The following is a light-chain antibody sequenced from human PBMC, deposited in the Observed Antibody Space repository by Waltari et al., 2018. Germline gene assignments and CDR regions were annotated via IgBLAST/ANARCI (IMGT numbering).Light chain of an antibody. J-gene: IGLJ2*01. CDR3: QPYDSSLTASL. CDR2: GNT. CDR1: SSTIRAGSD. V-gene: IGLV1-40*01. Sequence: QSGLTQPPSLSGAPGQRVTISFTGSSSTIRAGSDVHCYQLLPGAAPKLLIYGNTNRPPGVPARSSGSKSGTSACLAITGLQAEDEADYYCQPYDSSLTASLFGGGTKLTVL.